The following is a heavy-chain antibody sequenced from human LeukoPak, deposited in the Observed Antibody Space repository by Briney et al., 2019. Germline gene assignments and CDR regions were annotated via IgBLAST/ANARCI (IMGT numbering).Heavy chain of an antibody. CDR1: GFIFSNYW. CDR3: ARELSAVVVVAHGFGD. D-gene: IGHD2-15*01. J-gene: IGHJ4*02. V-gene: IGHV3-7*01. CDR2: IKQDGSDK. Sequence: GGSLRLSCAASGFIFSNYWISWVRQAPGKGLGRVANIKQDGSDKHYVDSVKGRFTISRDNTENSLYLQMNRLGVEDTAVYYCARELSAVVVVAHGFGDWGQGTQVSVSS.